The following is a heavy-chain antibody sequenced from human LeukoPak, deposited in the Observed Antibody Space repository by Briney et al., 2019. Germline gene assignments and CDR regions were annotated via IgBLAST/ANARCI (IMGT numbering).Heavy chain of an antibody. CDR2: ISGSGGST. CDR3: AKGSSTVSGTEFDY. D-gene: IGHD4-11*01. J-gene: IGHJ4*02. V-gene: IGHV3-23*01. Sequence: GGSLRLSCAASGFTFSTYGMTWVRQAPGRGLEWVSAISGSGGSTYYADSVKGRFTISRDNSKNTLYLQMNSLRAEDTAVYYCAKGSSTVSGTEFDYWGQGTLVTVSS. CDR1: GFTFSTYG.